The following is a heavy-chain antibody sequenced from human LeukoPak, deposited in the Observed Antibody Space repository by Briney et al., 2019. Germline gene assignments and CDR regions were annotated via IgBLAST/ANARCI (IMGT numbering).Heavy chain of an antibody. J-gene: IGHJ4*02. Sequence: GGSLRLSCAASGFTVSSNYMSWVRQAPGKGLEWVSVMYSGGSTYYADSVKGRFTISRDNSKNTLYLQMNSLRAEDTAVYYCARTSIAVAGNFNDYWGQGTLVTVSS. CDR2: MYSGGST. D-gene: IGHD6-19*01. V-gene: IGHV3-66*02. CDR3: ARTSIAVAGNFNDY. CDR1: GFTVSSNY.